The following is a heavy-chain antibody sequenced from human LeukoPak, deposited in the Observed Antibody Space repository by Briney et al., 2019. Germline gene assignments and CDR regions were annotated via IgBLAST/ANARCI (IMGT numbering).Heavy chain of an antibody. D-gene: IGHD3-10*01. J-gene: IGHJ3*02. Sequence: GGSLRLSCAASGFTVCTNYMSWVRQAPGEGLEWVSVIYSDGRTYYADSVKGRFTISRDNSKNTLYLQMNSLRAEDTAVYYCARDSGRFDVFDIWGQGTMVTVSS. CDR3: ARDSGRFDVFDI. CDR2: IYSDGRT. V-gene: IGHV3-53*01. CDR1: GFTVCTNY.